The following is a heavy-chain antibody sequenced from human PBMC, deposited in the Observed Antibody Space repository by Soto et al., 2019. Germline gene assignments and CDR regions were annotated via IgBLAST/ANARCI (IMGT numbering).Heavy chain of an antibody. V-gene: IGHV4-38-2*02. CDR1: GHSISSGSY. Sequence: SETLSLTCTVSGHSISSGSYWAWIRQPPGKGPEWSASIYHGGTTCYNPSLKSRITISVDTSNNQFSLKLTSVTAADTAVYYCARVRVLVAAGSTFDYWGHGPLVTVSS. J-gene: IGHJ4*01. CDR2: IYHGGTT. D-gene: IGHD6-13*01. CDR3: ARVRVLVAAGSTFDY.